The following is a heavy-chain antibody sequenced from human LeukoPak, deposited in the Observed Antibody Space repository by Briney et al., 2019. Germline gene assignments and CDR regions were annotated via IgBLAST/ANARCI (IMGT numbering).Heavy chain of an antibody. V-gene: IGHV4-59*08. D-gene: IGHD3-22*01. Sequence: SETLSLTCTVSGGSISSYYWSWIRQPPGRGLEWIGYIHYSGSTNYNPSLKSRITISVDTSKTHFSLNLKSVTAADMAVYYCARMAYDSGGSFHFDYWSQGTLVTVSA. CDR1: GGSISSYY. CDR2: IHYSGST. CDR3: ARMAYDSGGSFHFDY. J-gene: IGHJ4*02.